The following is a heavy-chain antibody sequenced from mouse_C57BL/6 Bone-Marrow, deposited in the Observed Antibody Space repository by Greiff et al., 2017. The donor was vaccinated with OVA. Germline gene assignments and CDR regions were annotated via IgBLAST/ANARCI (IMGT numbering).Heavy chain of an antibody. CDR2: ISSGGSYT. CDR3: ARHDDGYVL. V-gene: IGHV5-6*01. D-gene: IGHD2-3*01. Sequence: EVMLVESGGDLVKPGGSLKLSCAASGFTFSSYGMSWVRQTPDKRLEWVATISSGGSYTYYPDSVKGRFTISRDNAKNTLYLQMSSLKSEDTAMYYCARHDDGYVLWGQGTTLTVSS. CDR1: GFTFSSYG. J-gene: IGHJ2*01.